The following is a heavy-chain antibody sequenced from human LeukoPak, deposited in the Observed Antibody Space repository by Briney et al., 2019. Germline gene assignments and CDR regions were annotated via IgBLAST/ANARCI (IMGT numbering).Heavy chain of an antibody. Sequence: GGSLRLSCAASGFTFSSYAMSWVRQAPGKGLEWVSAISGSGGSTYYADSVKGRFTISRDNSKNTLYLQMNSLRAKDTAVYYCAKLSSSRYYYYYGMDVWGQGTTVTVSS. CDR1: GFTFSSYA. CDR3: AKLSSSRYYYYYGMDV. CDR2: ISGSGGST. D-gene: IGHD6-13*01. J-gene: IGHJ6*02. V-gene: IGHV3-23*01.